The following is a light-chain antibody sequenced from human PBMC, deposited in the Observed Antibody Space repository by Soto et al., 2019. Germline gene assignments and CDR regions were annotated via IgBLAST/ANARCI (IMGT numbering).Light chain of an antibody. J-gene: IGLJ3*02. CDR2: YDD. V-gene: IGLV1-36*01. CDR1: ASNIGKNG. CDR3: AAWDDGLNGLV. Sequence: QSALTQPPSVSGAPGQGVTISCSGSASNIGKNGVNWYQQLPGKAPKLVVYYDDLLASGVSDRFSGSNSGTSASLAISGLQSEDEADYFCAAWDDGLNGLVFGGGTKLTVL.